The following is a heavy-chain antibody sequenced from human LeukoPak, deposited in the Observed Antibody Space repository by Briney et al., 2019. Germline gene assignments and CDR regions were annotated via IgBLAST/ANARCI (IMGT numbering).Heavy chain of an antibody. J-gene: IGHJ6*02. D-gene: IGHD3-10*01. CDR2: ISWNSGSI. CDR3: AKDIHGSGYYYYGMDV. CDR1: GFTFDDYA. Sequence: PGRSLRLSCAASGFTFDDYAMHWVRQAPGKGLEWVSGISWNSGSIGYADSVKGRFTISRDNAKNSLYLQMNSLRAEDTALYYCAKDIHGSGYYYYGMDVWGQGTTVTVSS. V-gene: IGHV3-9*01.